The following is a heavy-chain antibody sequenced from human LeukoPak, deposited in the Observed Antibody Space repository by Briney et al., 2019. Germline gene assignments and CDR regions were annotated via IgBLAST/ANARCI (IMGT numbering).Heavy chain of an antibody. J-gene: IGHJ3*02. V-gene: IGHV3-21*01. CDR3: ARGGFEYSSSSGPFDI. D-gene: IGHD6-6*01. CDR2: ISSSSGYI. CDR1: GFTFSTYS. Sequence: GGSLRLSCAASGFTFSTYSMNWVRQAPGKGLEWVSSISSSSGYIYYADSVKGRFTISRDNSKNTLFLQMNSLRAEDTAVYYCARGGFEYSSSSGPFDIWGQGTMVTVSS.